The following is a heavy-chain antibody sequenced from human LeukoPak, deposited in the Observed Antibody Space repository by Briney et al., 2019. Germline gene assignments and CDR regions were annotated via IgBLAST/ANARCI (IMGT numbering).Heavy chain of an antibody. J-gene: IGHJ4*02. D-gene: IGHD3-3*01. V-gene: IGHV3-66*01. CDR1: GFTVSSNY. CDR2: IYSGGST. Sequence: AGGFLRLSCAASGFTVSSNYMSWVRQAPGKGLEWVSVIYSGGSTYYADSVEGRFTISRDNSKNTLYLQMNSLRAEDTAVYYCARGFRGDFWSGYYFDYWGQGTLVTVSS. CDR3: ARGFRGDFWSGYYFDY.